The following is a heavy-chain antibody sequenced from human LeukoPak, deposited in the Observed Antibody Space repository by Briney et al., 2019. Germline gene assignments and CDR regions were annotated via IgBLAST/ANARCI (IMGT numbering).Heavy chain of an antibody. CDR1: GFTFSGSA. V-gene: IGHV3-73*01. CDR2: IRSKANSYAT. D-gene: IGHD4-11*01. Sequence: GGSLRLSCAASGFTFSGSAMHWVRQASGKGLEWVGRIRSKANSYATAYAASVKGRFTISRDDSKNTAYLQMSSLKTEDTAVYYCTRRYLQFGFDPWGQGTLVTVSS. CDR3: TRRYLQFGFDP. J-gene: IGHJ5*02.